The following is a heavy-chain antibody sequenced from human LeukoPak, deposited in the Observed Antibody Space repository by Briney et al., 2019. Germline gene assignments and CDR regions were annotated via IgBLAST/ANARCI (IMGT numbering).Heavy chain of an antibody. V-gene: IGHV3-7*05. CDR2: IKQDGSDK. CDR3: ARSRGWLVDY. Sequence: GGSLRLSCVASGFTFSSHRITWVRQAPGKGLEWVATIKQDGSDKYFVDSVSGRFTTSRDNAENSLYLQMNSLRADDTAVYYCARSRGWLVDYWGQGILVTVSS. J-gene: IGHJ4*02. CDR1: GFTFSSHR. D-gene: IGHD6-19*01.